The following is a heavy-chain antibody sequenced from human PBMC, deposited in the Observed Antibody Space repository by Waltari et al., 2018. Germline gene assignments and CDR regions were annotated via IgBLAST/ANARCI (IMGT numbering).Heavy chain of an antibody. CDR1: GFSVSNNY. V-gene: IGHV3-66*02. CDR3: ARDLGTGGWGLFDY. J-gene: IGHJ4*02. D-gene: IGHD6-19*01. CDR2: IYSGGRT. Sequence: EVQLEESGGGLVQPGGSLRLSCGASGFSVSNNYMSWVRQAPGKGLEWVSVIYSGGRTYYADSVKGRFTISRDSSKNTLYLQMNNLRAEDTAVYYCARDLGTGGWGLFDYWGQGILVTVSS.